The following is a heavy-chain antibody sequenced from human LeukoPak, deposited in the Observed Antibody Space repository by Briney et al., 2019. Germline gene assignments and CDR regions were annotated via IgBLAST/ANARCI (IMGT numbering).Heavy chain of an antibody. D-gene: IGHD6-19*01. V-gene: IGHV1-69*05. CDR1: GGTFSSYA. CDR3: AREVGSGGYYFAY. CDR2: IIPIFGTA. Sequence: SVKVSCKASGGTFSSYAISWVRQAPGQGLEWMGGIIPIFGTANYAQKFQGRVTITTDESTSTAYMELSSLRSEDTTVYYCAREVGSGGYYFAYWGQGTLVTVSS. J-gene: IGHJ4*02.